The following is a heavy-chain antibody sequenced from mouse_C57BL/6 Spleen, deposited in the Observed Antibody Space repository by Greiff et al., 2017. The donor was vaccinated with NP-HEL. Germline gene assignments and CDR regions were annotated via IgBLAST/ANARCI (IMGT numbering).Heavy chain of an antibody. J-gene: IGHJ1*03. CDR1: GYTFTSYW. CDR3: AHYYGISHWYFDG. V-gene: IGHV1-52*01. Sequence: QVQLQQPGAELVKPGSSVKLSCKASGYTFTSYWMHWVKQSPIQGLEWIGNIDPSDSETNYNQKFKDKATLTVDKSSSTAYMQLSSLTSEDSAVYYCAHYYGISHWYFDGWGTGTTVTVSS. CDR2: IDPSDSET. D-gene: IGHD1-1*01.